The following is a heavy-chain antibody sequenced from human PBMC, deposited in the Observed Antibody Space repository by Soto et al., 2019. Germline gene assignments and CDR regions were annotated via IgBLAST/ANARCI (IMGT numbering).Heavy chain of an antibody. CDR1: GFTFDDYA. Sequence: EVQLVESGGGWVQPGRSLRLSCAASGFTFDDYAMHWVRQAPGKGLEWVSGISWNSGTKGYADSVKGRFTISRDNAKNSLYLQMSGLRAEDTAFYYCVKDVIGYCSAGNCFPDSYFDYWGQGALVTDSS. CDR3: VKDVIGYCSAGNCFPDSYFDY. D-gene: IGHD2-15*01. J-gene: IGHJ4*02. CDR2: ISWNSGTK. V-gene: IGHV3-9*01.